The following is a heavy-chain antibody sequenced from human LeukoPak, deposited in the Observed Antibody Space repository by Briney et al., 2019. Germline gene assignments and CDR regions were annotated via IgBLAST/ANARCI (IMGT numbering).Heavy chain of an antibody. D-gene: IGHD4-17*01. Sequence: GGSLRLSCAAAGFTFSDYGMNWVRQAPGKGLEWVSGISGSGISTYYADSVKGRFTISRDNSKNTLYLQINSLRAEDTAVYYCAKVFGDYVSTGAFDYWGQGTLVTVSS. J-gene: IGHJ4*02. CDR1: GFTFSDYG. V-gene: IGHV3-23*01. CDR3: AKVFGDYVSTGAFDY. CDR2: ISGSGIST.